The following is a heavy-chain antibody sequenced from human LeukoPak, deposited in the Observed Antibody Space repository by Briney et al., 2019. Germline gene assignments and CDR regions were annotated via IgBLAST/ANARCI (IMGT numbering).Heavy chain of an antibody. CDR2: IYYSGST. D-gene: IGHD4-17*01. J-gene: IGHJ3*02. V-gene: IGHV4-31*02. CDR3: ARGPDDYGDYPDAFDI. Sequence: PSQTLSLTCTVSGGSISSGGYYWSWIRQHPGKGLEWIGYIYYSGSTYYNPSLKSRVTISVDTSKNQFSLKLSSVTAADTVVYYCARGPDDYGDYPDAFDIWGQGTMVTVSS. CDR1: GGSISSGGYY.